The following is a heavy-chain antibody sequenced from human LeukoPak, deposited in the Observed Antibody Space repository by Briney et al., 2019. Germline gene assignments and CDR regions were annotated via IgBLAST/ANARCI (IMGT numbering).Heavy chain of an antibody. Sequence: GGSLRLSCEVSGFTFSNYAMNWVRQAPGKGLEWVSSISASAGSAVYGDSVKGRLTISRVNAENTLYLQMTSLRADDTAIYYCAKDQRSGEYDYGWGPFDIWGQGTMVTVSS. V-gene: IGHV3-23*01. CDR1: GFTFSNYA. CDR3: AKDQRSGEYDYGWGPFDI. D-gene: IGHD3-10*01. J-gene: IGHJ3*02. CDR2: ISASAGSA.